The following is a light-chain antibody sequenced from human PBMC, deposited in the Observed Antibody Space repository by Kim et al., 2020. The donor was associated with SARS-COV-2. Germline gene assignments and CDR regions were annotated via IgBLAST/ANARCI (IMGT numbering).Light chain of an antibody. Sequence: SPGERATLSCRASQSVSSNLAWYQQKPGQAPRLLIYGESTRATGIPARFSGSGSGTEFTLTISSLQSEDFAVYYCQQYNNWPPLTFGGGTKVEIK. CDR3: QQYNNWPPLT. V-gene: IGKV3-15*01. CDR1: QSVSSN. J-gene: IGKJ4*01. CDR2: GES.